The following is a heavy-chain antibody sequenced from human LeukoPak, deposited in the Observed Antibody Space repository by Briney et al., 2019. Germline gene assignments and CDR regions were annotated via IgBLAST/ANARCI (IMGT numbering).Heavy chain of an antibody. V-gene: IGHV3-23*01. CDR1: GIIFSDYA. CDR2: MSAVGGST. D-gene: IGHD6-13*01. Sequence: PGGSLRLSCAASGIIFSDYAMTWVRQAPGKGLEWVSGMSAVGGSTYYVDSLKGRSTISRDNSKNTLYLQMNSLRAEDTAVYYCAKDRSSSWYPSYMDVWGKGTTVTVSS. CDR3: AKDRSSSWYPSYMDV. J-gene: IGHJ6*03.